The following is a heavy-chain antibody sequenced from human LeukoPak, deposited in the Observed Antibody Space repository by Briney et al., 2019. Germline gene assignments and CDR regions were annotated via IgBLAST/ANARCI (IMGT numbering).Heavy chain of an antibody. J-gene: IGHJ4*02. Sequence: GGSLRLSCAASGFTFDDYAMHWVRQAPGKGLEWVGRVKSENEGGTTEYAAPVKGRFTISRDDPKKTVSLQMNSLKTEDTAMYFCTTELYCSSTTCPPTFDTWGQGTLVTVSS. CDR2: VKSENEGGTT. D-gene: IGHD2-2*01. V-gene: IGHV3-15*01. CDR3: TTELYCSSTTCPPTFDT. CDR1: GFTFDDYA.